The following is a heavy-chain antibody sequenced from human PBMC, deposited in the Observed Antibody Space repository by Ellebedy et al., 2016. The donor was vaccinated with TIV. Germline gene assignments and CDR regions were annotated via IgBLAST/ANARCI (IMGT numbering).Heavy chain of an antibody. CDR1: GFTFSTYW. CDR3: ARDYGEVHYYGMDV. CDR2: IKQDASEK. V-gene: IGHV3-7*01. J-gene: IGHJ6*02. D-gene: IGHD3-16*01. Sequence: GGSLRLSCAASGFTFSTYWMTWVRQAPGKGLEWVANIKQDASEKYYVDSVKGRFTISRDNAKNSLYLQMNTLRAEDTAVYYCARDYGEVHYYGMDVWGQGTTVTVSS.